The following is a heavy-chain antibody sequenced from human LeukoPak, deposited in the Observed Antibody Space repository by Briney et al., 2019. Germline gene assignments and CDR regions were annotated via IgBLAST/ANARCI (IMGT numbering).Heavy chain of an antibody. CDR3: ARRGRYGYYFDY. D-gene: IGHD1-26*01. CDR1: GGSISSSSYY. Sequence: SETLSLTCTVSGGSISSSSYYWGWIRQPPGKGLEWIGSIYYSGSTYYNPSLKSRVTISVDTSKNQFSLKLSSVTAADTAVYYCARRGRYGYYFDYWAREPWSPSPQ. CDR2: IYYSGST. J-gene: IGHJ4*02. V-gene: IGHV4-39*01.